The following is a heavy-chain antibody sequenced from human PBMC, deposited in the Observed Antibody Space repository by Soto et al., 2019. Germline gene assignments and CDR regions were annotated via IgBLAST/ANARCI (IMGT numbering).Heavy chain of an antibody. Sequence: ASVKVSCKASGYTFTGYYMHWVRQAPGQGLEWMGWINPNSGGTNYAQKFQGWVTMTRDTSISTAYMELSRLGSDDTAVYYCARVRAQNSYCSSTSCHADAFDIWGQGTMVTVSS. V-gene: IGHV1-2*04. J-gene: IGHJ3*02. CDR1: GYTFTGYY. CDR3: ARVRAQNSYCSSTSCHADAFDI. D-gene: IGHD2-2*01. CDR2: INPNSGGT.